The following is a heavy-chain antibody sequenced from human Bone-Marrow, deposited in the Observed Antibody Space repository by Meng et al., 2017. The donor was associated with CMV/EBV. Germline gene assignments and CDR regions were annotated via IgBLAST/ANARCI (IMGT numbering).Heavy chain of an antibody. D-gene: IGHD1-26*01. V-gene: IGHV4-39*07. CDR3: ATSYYRTFDY. Sequence: GSLRLSCSVSGGSISSSNSYHWAWIRQPPGKGMEWIGNIFYSGTTYYNPSLESRVTISLDTSKNQFSLKLTSVTAADTAVYYCATSYYRTFDYWGQGTLVTVSS. J-gene: IGHJ4*02. CDR1: GGSISSSNSYH. CDR2: IFYSGTT.